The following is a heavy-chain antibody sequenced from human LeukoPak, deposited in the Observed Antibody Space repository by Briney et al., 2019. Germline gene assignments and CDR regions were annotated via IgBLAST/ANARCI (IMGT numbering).Heavy chain of an antibody. V-gene: IGHV3-30*18. Sequence: PGGSLRLSCAASGFTFSSYGMHWVRQAPGKGLEWVAVISYDGSNKYYADSVKGRFTISRDNSKNTLYLQMNSLRAEDTAVYYCANELFRDGYNTGYFDYWGQGTLVTVSS. CDR1: GFTFSSYG. J-gene: IGHJ4*02. D-gene: IGHD5-24*01. CDR2: ISYDGSNK. CDR3: ANELFRDGYNTGYFDY.